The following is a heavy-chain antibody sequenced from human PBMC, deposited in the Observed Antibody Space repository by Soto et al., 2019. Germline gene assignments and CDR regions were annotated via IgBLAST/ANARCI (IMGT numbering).Heavy chain of an antibody. CDR2: INSASTTT. Sequence: DVQLVESGGGLVQPGGSLRLSCADSGFPFSTYPMHWFRQAPGKGLEWISYINSASTTTFHADSVKGLFTVSRDNAKSSVYLQLTSLRHEDTAVYYCTRDLSNWGQGTLVTVSS. CDR3: TRDLSN. V-gene: IGHV3-48*02. J-gene: IGHJ4*02. CDR1: GFPFSTYP.